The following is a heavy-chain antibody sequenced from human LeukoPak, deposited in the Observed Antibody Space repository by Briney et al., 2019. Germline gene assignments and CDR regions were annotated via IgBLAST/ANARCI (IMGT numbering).Heavy chain of an antibody. J-gene: IGHJ4*02. V-gene: IGHV4-39*07. CDR1: GGSISSSSYY. CDR2: IYYSGST. CDR3: ARMRIQLWFPLWSSLGFDY. Sequence: SETLSLTCTVSGGSISSSSYYWGWIRQPPGKGLEWIGSIYYSGSTYYNPSLKSRVTISVDTSKNQFSLKLSSVTAADTAVYYCARMRIQLWFPLWSSLGFDYWGQGTLVTVSS. D-gene: IGHD5-18*01.